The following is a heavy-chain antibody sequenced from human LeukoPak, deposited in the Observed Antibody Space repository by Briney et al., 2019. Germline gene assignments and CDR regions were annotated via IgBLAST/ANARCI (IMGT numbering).Heavy chain of an antibody. CDR2: VPNDGGDT. D-gene: IGHD6-19*01. CDR3: ARPTGGLGQWLVSFQNSDAFDI. V-gene: IGHV3-74*01. J-gene: IGHJ3*02. Sequence: QPGGSLRLSCAASGFTFSNYWMHWFRQVPGKGLVWVSRVPNDGGDTGYADSVKGRFTISRDDARNTLFLQMNSLRAEDTAVYYCARPTGGLGQWLVSFQNSDAFDIWGQGTMVTVSS. CDR1: GFTFSNYW.